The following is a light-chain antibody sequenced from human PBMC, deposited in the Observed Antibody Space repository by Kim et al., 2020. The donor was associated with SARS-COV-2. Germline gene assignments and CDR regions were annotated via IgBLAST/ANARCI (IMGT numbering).Light chain of an antibody. CDR3: NSRDSSGNHLV. V-gene: IGLV3-19*01. CDR2: GKN. J-gene: IGLJ3*02. Sequence: SSELTQDPAVSVALGQTVRITCQGDSLRSYYASWDQQKPGQAPVLVIYGKNNRPSGIPDRFSGSSSGNTASLTITGAQAGDEADYYCNSRDSSGNHLVFGGGTKLTVL. CDR1: SLRSYY.